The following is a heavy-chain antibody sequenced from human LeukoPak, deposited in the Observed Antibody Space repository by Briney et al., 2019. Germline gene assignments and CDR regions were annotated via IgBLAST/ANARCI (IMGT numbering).Heavy chain of an antibody. CDR3: ARLGARQMLEY. J-gene: IGHJ4*02. Sequence: QTGGSLRLSCAASGFNFSTSALHWVRQAPGKGLEWVANIKQDGGQIYYLESVKGRFTVSRDNAKNSLYLQMNSLRAEDTAVYYCARLGARQMLEYWGQGTLVTVSS. CDR1: GFNFSTSA. CDR2: IKQDGGQI. V-gene: IGHV3-7*01. D-gene: IGHD4-17*01.